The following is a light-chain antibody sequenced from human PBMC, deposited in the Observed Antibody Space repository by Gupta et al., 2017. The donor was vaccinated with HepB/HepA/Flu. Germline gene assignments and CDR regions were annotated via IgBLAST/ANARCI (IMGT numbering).Light chain of an antibody. CDR2: DAS. CDR1: QSVSRN. CDR3: QQRSNWPLIT. V-gene: IGKV3-11*01. Sequence: EIVLTHSPATLSLSPVERVTLSCRASQSVSRNLAWYQQKPGQAPRLLIYDASNRATGIPARFSGSGSGTDFTLTISSLEPEDFAVYYCQQRSNWPLITFGQGTRLEIK. J-gene: IGKJ5*01.